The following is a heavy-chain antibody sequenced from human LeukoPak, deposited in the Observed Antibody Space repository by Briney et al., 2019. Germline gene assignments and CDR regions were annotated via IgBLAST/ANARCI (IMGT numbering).Heavy chain of an antibody. CDR3: ATGLSGGYAMDDAFDI. J-gene: IGHJ3*02. CDR2: VDPEDGET. Sequence: ASVKVSCKVSGYTFTDYYMHWVQQAPGKGLEWMGLVDPEDGETIYAEKFQGRVNITADTSTDTAYMQLSSLRSEDTAVYYCATGLSGGYAMDDAFDIWGQGTMVTVSS. D-gene: IGHD5-12*01. V-gene: IGHV1-69-2*01. CDR1: GYTFTDYY.